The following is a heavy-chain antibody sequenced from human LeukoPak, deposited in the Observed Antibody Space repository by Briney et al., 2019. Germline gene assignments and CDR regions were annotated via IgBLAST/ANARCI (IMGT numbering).Heavy chain of an antibody. CDR3: ARDVSDCSGGSCYSYFDY. CDR2: INPSGGNT. CDR1: GYTFTSYY. V-gene: IGHV1-46*01. Sequence: ASVKVSCKASGYTFTSYYMHWVRPAPGRGLEWMGIINPSGGNTSYAQKFQGRVTMTRDTSTSTVYMELSSLRSEDTAVYYCARDVSDCSGGSCYSYFDYWGQGTLVTVSS. J-gene: IGHJ4*02. D-gene: IGHD2-15*01.